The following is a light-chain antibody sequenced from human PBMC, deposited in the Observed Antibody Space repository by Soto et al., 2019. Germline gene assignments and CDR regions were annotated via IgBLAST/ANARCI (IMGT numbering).Light chain of an antibody. CDR2: YNN. CDR3: AAWDDSLRACV. Sequence: QSVLTQERSASGTAGQGVTISCSGSDSNIGSNSVYWYQHLPKTAPKLLIYYNNQRPSGVPDRFSGSRSGTSASLAISGIRSEDEADYYCAAWDDSLRACVFGTGTKVTVL. CDR1: DSNIGSNS. V-gene: IGLV1-47*02. J-gene: IGLJ1*01.